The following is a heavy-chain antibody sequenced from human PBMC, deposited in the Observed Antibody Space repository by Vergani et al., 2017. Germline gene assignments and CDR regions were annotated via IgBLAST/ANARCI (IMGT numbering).Heavy chain of an antibody. CDR2: INPSGGHT. CDR3: ARGDYGILTGYRY. Sequence: QVPVVQSGAEVKKSGASVKVSCKTSGYTFSNYYMHWLRQAPGQGLEWMGIINPSGGHTDYAQKFQARVTMTRDTSTSTVYMELSSLRSEDTAIYYCARGDYGILTGYRYWGQGTLVTVSA. V-gene: IGHV1-46*03. D-gene: IGHD3-9*01. J-gene: IGHJ4*02. CDR1: GYTFSNYY.